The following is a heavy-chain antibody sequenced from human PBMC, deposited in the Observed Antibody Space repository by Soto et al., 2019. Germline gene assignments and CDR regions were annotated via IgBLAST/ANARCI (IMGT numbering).Heavy chain of an antibody. CDR3: AKDLVPQQLVLYQIDY. V-gene: IGHV3-30*18. D-gene: IGHD6-13*01. Sequence: PGGSLRLSCAASGFTFSSYGMHWVRQAPGKGLEWVAVIPYDGSNKYYADSVKGRFTISRDNSKNTLYLQMNSLRAEDTAVYYCAKDLVPQQLVLYQIDYWGQGTLVTVPS. CDR1: GFTFSSYG. CDR2: IPYDGSNK. J-gene: IGHJ4*02.